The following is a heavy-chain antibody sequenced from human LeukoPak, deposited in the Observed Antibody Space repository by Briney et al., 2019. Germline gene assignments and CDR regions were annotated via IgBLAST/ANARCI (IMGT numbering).Heavy chain of an antibody. V-gene: IGHV4-4*02. J-gene: IGHJ4*02. Sequence: SGTLSLTCAVSGGSISSSNWWSWVRQPPGKGLEWIGEIYHSGSTNYNPSLKSRVTISVDKSKNQFFLKLSSVTAADTAVYYCASYSRNGDYSRGNYWGQGTLVTVSS. CDR1: GGSISSSNW. CDR3: ASYSRNGDYSRGNY. D-gene: IGHD4-17*01. CDR2: IYHSGST.